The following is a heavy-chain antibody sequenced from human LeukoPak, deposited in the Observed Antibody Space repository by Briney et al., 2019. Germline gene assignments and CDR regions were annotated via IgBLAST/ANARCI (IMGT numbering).Heavy chain of an antibody. CDR2: IAVGSGNT. CDR3: AADPNPDGVQVY. Sequence: GTSVKVSRKASGFTFTSSAVQWVRQARGQRLEWIGWIAVGSGNTNYAQKFQERVTITRDMSTSTAYMELSSLRSEDTAVYYCAADPNPDGVQVYWGQGTLVTVSS. J-gene: IGHJ4*02. CDR1: GFTFTSSA. D-gene: IGHD1-14*01. V-gene: IGHV1-58*01.